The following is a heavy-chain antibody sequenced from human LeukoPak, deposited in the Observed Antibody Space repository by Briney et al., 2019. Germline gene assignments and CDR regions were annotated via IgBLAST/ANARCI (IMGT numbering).Heavy chain of an antibody. J-gene: IGHJ5*02. V-gene: IGHV1-2*06. Sequence: ASVKVSCKASGYTFTGYYMHWVRQAPGQGLEWMGRINPNSGGTNYAQKFQGRVTMTRNTSISTAYMELSSLRSEDTAVYYRARARRGSSGRGWFDPWGQGTLVTVSS. CDR3: ARARRGSSGRGWFDP. D-gene: IGHD6-19*01. CDR1: GYTFTGYY. CDR2: INPNSGGT.